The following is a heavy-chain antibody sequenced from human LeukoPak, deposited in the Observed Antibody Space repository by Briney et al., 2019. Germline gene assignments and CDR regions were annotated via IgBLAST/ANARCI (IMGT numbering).Heavy chain of an antibody. V-gene: IGHV3-7*01. Sequence: GGSLRLSCAASGFTFSSYWMSWVRQAPGKGLEWVANIKQDGSEKYYVDSVKGRFTISRDNAKNSLYLQMNSLRAEDTAVYYCARRRTERYCSSTSCPMAYYMDVWGKGTTVTISS. CDR2: IKQDGSEK. CDR3: ARRRTERYCSSTSCPMAYYMDV. J-gene: IGHJ6*03. CDR1: GFTFSSYW. D-gene: IGHD2-2*01.